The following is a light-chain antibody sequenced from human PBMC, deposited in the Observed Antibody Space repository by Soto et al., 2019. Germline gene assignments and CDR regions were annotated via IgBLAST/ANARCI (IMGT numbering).Light chain of an antibody. J-gene: IGKJ1*01. CDR1: QSVTSRY. Sequence: EIVLTQSPGTLDLSQGERATLSCRASQSVTSRYLAWYQQKPVQAPMLIIFGAYIRDTGVPDRFSGSGSGTDLTLTISRLEAEDFAVYYCQQYDSSPGTCGHGTKVEIK. V-gene: IGKV3-20*01. CDR3: QQYDSSPGT. CDR2: GAY.